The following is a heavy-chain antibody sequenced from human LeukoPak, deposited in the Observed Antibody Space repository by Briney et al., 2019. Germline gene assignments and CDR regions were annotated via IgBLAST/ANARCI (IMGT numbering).Heavy chain of an antibody. CDR2: INRSGST. CDR3: VVLFRRGSGSYYIDY. D-gene: IGHD3-10*01. J-gene: IGHJ4*02. CDR1: GCSFSGYY. V-gene: IGHV4-34*01. Sequence: SETLSLTCAVYGCSFSGYYWSWIRQPPGQGLEWIGEINRSGSTNYNPSLKSRVTISVDTSKNQFSLKLRSVTAGGTAAYYCVVLFRRGSGSYYIDYWGQGTLVTVSS.